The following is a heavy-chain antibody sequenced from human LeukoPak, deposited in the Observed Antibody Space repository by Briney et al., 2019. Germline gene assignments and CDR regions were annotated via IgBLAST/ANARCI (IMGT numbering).Heavy chain of an antibody. CDR1: GGSMSTYY. V-gene: IGHV4-59*01. D-gene: IGHD3-9*01. Sequence: SETLSLTCTVSGGSMSTYYWSWIRQPPGKGLEWIGYIYYSGSTNYNPSLKSRVIISVDTSKNQFSLKLSSVTAADTAVYYCARERELYDILTGYYSDYFDYWGQGTMVTVSS. CDR2: IYYSGST. CDR3: ARERELYDILTGYYSDYFDY. J-gene: IGHJ4*03.